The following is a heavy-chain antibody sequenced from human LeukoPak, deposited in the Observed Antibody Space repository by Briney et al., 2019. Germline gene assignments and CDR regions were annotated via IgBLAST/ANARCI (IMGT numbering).Heavy chain of an antibody. CDR1: GGSIRSYY. Sequence: SETLSLTCSVSGGSIRSYYWSWIRQPAGKGLEWIGRGYTSGSTGYNPSLKSRVTMPVDTSKNQFSLKLTSVTAADTAVYYCARDRYCSSTCCSPGWFDPWGRGTLVTVSS. V-gene: IGHV4-4*07. CDR2: GYTSGST. J-gene: IGHJ5*02. D-gene: IGHD2-2*01. CDR3: ARDRYCSSTCCSPGWFDP.